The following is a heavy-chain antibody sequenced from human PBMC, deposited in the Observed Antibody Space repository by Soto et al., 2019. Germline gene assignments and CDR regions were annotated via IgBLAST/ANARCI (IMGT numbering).Heavy chain of an antibody. V-gene: IGHV1-69*05. D-gene: IGHD3-3*01. CDR2: IIPISGTA. J-gene: IGHJ6*03. CDR3: ARGLGPNPSPVTIFGVVITYYYYYMDV. CDR1: GGTFSSYA. Sequence: SVKVSCKASGGTFSSYAISWVRQAPGQGLEWMGGIIPISGTASYAQKFQGRVTMTRNTSTSTAYMELSSLRSEDTAVYYCARGLGPNPSPVTIFGVVITYYYYYMDVWGKGTTVTVSS.